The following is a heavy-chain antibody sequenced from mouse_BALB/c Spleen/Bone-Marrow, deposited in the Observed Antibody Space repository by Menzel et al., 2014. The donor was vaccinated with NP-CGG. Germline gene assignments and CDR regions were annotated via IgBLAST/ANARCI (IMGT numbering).Heavy chain of an antibody. V-gene: IGHV1-69*02. CDR3: TRGKGYTLDY. J-gene: IGHJ4*01. CDR2: IFPSDSYS. CDR1: GYTFTSYW. Sequence: QVHVKQSGAELVRPGASVKLSCKTSGYTFTSYWINWVKQRPGQGLEWIGNIFPSDSYSNYNQKFKDKATLTVDKSSSTAYMHLTSPTSEDSAVYYCTRGKGYTLDYWGQGTSVTVSS.